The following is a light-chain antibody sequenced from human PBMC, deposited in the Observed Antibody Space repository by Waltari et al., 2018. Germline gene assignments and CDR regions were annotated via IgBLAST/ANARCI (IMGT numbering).Light chain of an antibody. V-gene: IGLV1-47*01. Sequence: QPVLTQPPSASGTPGQRVTISCSGSSSNIGNDNVYWYQQLPGKAPKLLIYNDVPRPSGVPDRLSGPTSGTSASLAISGLRSEDEADYYCVGWDGSLRAYVFGTGTMLTVL. CDR1: SSNIGNDN. CDR2: NDV. J-gene: IGLJ1*01. CDR3: VGWDGSLRAYV.